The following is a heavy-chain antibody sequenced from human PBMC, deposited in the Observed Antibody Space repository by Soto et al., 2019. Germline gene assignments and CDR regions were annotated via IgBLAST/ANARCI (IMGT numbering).Heavy chain of an antibody. CDR3: ARVGYVWGRPN. J-gene: IGHJ4*02. V-gene: IGHV1-8*01. CDR1: GYTFTSND. CDR2: MNPNSGDT. D-gene: IGHD3-16*01. Sequence: QVQLVQSGAEVKKPGASVKVSCKASGYTFTSNDIIWVRQATGQGLEWMGWMNPNSGDTGYAKKFQGRCTMNRDTSINTGYMELSSLRSEDTALYSCARVGYVWGRPNWGQGTLVTVSS.